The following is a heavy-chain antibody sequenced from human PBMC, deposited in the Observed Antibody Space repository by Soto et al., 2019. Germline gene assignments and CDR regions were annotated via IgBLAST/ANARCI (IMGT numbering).Heavy chain of an antibody. CDR1: GGSISSYY. Sequence: SETLSLTCTVSGGSISSYYWSWIRQPAGKGLEWIGRIYTSGSTNYNPSLRSRVTMSVDTSKNQFSLKLSSVTAADTAVYYCAREPPIFCSGGSCYADNWFDPWGQGTLVTVSS. CDR3: AREPPIFCSGGSCYADNWFDP. J-gene: IGHJ5*02. CDR2: IYTSGST. V-gene: IGHV4-4*07. D-gene: IGHD2-15*01.